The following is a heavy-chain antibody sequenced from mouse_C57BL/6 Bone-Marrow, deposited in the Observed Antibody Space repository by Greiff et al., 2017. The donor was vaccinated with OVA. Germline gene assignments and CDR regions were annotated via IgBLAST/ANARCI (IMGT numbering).Heavy chain of an antibody. CDR1: GFNIKDDY. V-gene: IGHV14-4*01. J-gene: IGHJ3*01. CDR3: TTLYGVYLFAY. D-gene: IGHD2-3*01. Sequence: VQLQQSGAELVRPGASVKLSCTASGFNIKDDYMHWVKQRPEQGLEWIGWIDPENGDTEYASKFQGKATITADTSSNTAYLQLSSLTSDDTAVYYCTTLYGVYLFAYWGQGTLVTVSA. CDR2: IDPENGDT.